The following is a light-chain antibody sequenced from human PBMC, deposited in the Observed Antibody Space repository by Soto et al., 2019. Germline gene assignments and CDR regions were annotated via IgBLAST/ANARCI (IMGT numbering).Light chain of an antibody. CDR3: QQSYGTPFT. V-gene: IGKV1-39*01. J-gene: IGKJ3*01. Sequence: DIQMTQSPSSLSASVGDRVTITCRASQSISTLLNWYQQKPGKAPKLLIYAASSLQSGVPSRFSGSGSGTDFALTISSLQPEDFATYNCQQSYGTPFTFGPGTKVDIK. CDR1: QSISTL. CDR2: AAS.